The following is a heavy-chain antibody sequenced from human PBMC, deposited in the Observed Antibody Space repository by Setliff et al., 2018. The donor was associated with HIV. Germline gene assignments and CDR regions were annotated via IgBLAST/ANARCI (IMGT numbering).Heavy chain of an antibody. J-gene: IGHJ6*03. CDR1: RSTFNSHT. V-gene: IGHV1-69*02. CDR2: IIPILGVA. D-gene: IGHD3-3*01. CDR3: VRGVQSPPHYSYYYMDV. Sequence: ASVKVFCKASRSTFNSHTINWVRQAPGQGLDWMGRIIPILGVANYAQRFQGKVTITADKSTSTAYMELTSLRFDDTAMYYCVRGVQSPPHYSYYYMDVWGEGTMVTV.